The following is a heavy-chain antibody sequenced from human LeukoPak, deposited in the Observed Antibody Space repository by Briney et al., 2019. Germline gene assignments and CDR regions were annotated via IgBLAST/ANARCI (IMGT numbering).Heavy chain of an antibody. V-gene: IGHV4-39*07. D-gene: IGHD1-26*01. CDR2: MYYSGSS. J-gene: IGHJ6*03. CDR1: GGSISSSGYS. CDR3: ARGLSSGSYFGGYYYMDV. Sequence: PSETLSLTCSVSGGSISSSGYSWGWIRQPPGKGLQWIGSMYYSGSSYYNPSLNSRVTISVDTSKNQFSLRLSSVTAADTAVYYCARGLSSGSYFGGYYYMDVWGKGTTVTVSS.